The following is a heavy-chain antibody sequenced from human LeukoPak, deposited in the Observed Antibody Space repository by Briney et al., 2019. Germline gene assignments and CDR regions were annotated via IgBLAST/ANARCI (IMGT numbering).Heavy chain of an antibody. D-gene: IGHD4/OR15-4a*01. CDR2: IYSGGST. Sequence: GGSLRLSCAVSGFAVSANYMHWVRQAPGKGLEWLSVIYSGGSTSYADSVKDRFTISKDNSKNTLYLQINSLRAEDSAVYYCARRAGAYSHPYDYWGQGTLVTVSS. V-gene: IGHV3-53*01. CDR1: GFAVSANY. CDR3: ARRAGAYSHPYDY. J-gene: IGHJ4*02.